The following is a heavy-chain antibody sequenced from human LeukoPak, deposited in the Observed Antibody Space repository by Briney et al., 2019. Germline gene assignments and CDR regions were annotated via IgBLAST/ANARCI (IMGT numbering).Heavy chain of an antibody. CDR3: ARGRNYYDSSGCFDP. V-gene: IGHV1-18*01. J-gene: IGHJ5*02. CDR2: ISAYNGNT. D-gene: IGHD3-22*01. CDR1: GYTFTGYG. Sequence: AASVKVSCKASGYTFTGYGISWVRQAPGQGLEWMGWISAYNGNTNYAQKLQGRVTMTTDTSTSTAYMELRSLRSDDTAVYYCARGRNYYDSSGCFDPWGQGTLVTVSS.